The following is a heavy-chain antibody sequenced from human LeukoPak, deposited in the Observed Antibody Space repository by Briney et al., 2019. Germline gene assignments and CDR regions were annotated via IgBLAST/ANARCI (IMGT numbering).Heavy chain of an antibody. CDR1: GFTVSYND. D-gene: IGHD1-26*01. V-gene: IGHV3-53*01. Sequence: GGSLRLSCAASGFTVSYNDMTWVRQAPGKGLEWVSFLRNDGSTNYADSVKGRFTISRDNAKNSLYLQMNSLRADDTAVYYCVKDSPPRYSGSPPAYWGQGTLVTVSS. J-gene: IGHJ4*02. CDR3: VKDSPPRYSGSPPAY. CDR2: LRNDGST.